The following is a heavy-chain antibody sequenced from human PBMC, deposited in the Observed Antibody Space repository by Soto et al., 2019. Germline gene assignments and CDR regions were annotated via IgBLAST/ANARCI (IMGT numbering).Heavy chain of an antibody. CDR2: IRSRSNGYAT. CDR3: SSPGYNNYGSDY. V-gene: IGHV3-73*01. CDR1: GFTLSGSV. D-gene: IGHD4-17*01. Sequence: RRLSCAASGFTLSGSVMYWVRQPSGKGLEWVGRIRSRSNGYATAYAASGRGRFTISRDDSKNTAYLQMNSLKTEDTAVYYCSSPGYNNYGSDYWGQGTLVTVSS. J-gene: IGHJ4*02.